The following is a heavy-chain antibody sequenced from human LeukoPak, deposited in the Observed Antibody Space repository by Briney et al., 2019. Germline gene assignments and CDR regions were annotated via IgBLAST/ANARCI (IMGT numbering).Heavy chain of an antibody. CDR2: VHLDGRT. CDR3: AREGGFYRPLDY. CDR1: GGSITSDIFY. V-gene: IGHV4-39*07. D-gene: IGHD3-3*01. Sequence: SETLSLTCTVSGGSITSDIFYWNWIRQPPGKGLEWIGEVHLDGRTNYNPSLKSRLIMSVDLPENHISLKLTSVTAADTAVYYCAREGGFYRPLDYSGQGTLVTVSS. J-gene: IGHJ4*02.